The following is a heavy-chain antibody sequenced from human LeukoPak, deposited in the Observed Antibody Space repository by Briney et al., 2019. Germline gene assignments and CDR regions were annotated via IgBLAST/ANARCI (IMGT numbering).Heavy chain of an antibody. D-gene: IGHD2-15*01. CDR1: VFTFSSYS. CDR2: ISDDGSNK. V-gene: IGHV3-30-3*01. CDR3: VPGGGDC. J-gene: IGHJ4*02. Sequence: PGGSLRLSCTTSVFTFSSYSMHWVRQAPGKGLEWVAAISDDGSNKFYADSVKGRFTISRDNSKNTLYLQMNSLRAEDTAVYYCVPGGGDCWGQGTLVTVSS.